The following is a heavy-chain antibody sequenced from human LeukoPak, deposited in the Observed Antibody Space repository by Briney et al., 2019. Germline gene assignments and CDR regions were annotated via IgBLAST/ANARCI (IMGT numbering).Heavy chain of an antibody. D-gene: IGHD3-3*01. J-gene: IGHJ6*02. CDR2: IYYSGST. CDR3: ARDPLRFYGMDV. V-gene: IGHV4-59*01. CDR1: GGSISSYY. Sequence: SETLSLTCTVSGGSISSYYWSWIRQPPGKGLEWIGYIYYSGSTNYNPSLKSRVTISVDTSKNQFSLKLSSVTAADTAVYYCARDPLRFYGMDVWGQGTTVTVSS.